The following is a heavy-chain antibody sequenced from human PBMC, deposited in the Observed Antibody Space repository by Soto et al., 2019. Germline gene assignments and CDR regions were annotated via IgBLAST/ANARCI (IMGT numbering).Heavy chain of an antibody. CDR2: ISYDGSNK. Sequence: LRLSCAASGFTFSSYAMHWVRQAPGKGLEWVAVISYDGSNKYYADSVKGRFTISRDNSKNTLYLQMNSLRAEDTAVYYCARVPSSSGRAHFDYWGQGTLVTVSS. CDR3: ARVPSSSGRAHFDY. J-gene: IGHJ4*02. D-gene: IGHD2-15*01. V-gene: IGHV3-30-3*01. CDR1: GFTFSSYA.